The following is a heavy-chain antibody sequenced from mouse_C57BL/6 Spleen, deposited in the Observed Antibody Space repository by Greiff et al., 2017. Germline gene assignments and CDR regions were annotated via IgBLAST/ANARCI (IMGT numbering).Heavy chain of an antibody. CDR3: AYGSSYDY. CDR2: IYPGDGDT. CDR1: GYAFRSSW. V-gene: IGHV1-82*01. Sequence: VQLQQSGPELVKPGASVKISCKASGYAFRSSWMNWVKQRPGKGLEWIGRIYPGDGDTNYNGKFKGKATLTADKSSSTAYMQLSSLTSEDSAVYFCAYGSSYDYWGQGTTLTVSS. J-gene: IGHJ2*01. D-gene: IGHD1-1*01.